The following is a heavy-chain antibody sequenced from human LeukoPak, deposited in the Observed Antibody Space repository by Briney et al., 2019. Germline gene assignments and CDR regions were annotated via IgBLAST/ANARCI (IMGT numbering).Heavy chain of an antibody. J-gene: IGHJ4*02. CDR2: IYYSGST. CDR3: ARRFGELPFDY. V-gene: IGHV4-39*07. Sequence: PSETLSLTCTVSGGSISSSSYYWGWIRQPPGKGLEWIGSIYYSGSTYYNPSLKSRVTISVDTSKNQFSLKLSSVTAADTAVYYCARRFGELPFDYWGQGTLVTVSS. D-gene: IGHD3-10*01. CDR1: GGSISSSSYY.